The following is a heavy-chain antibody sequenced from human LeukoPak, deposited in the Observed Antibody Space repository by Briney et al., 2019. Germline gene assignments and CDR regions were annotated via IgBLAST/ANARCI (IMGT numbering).Heavy chain of an antibody. CDR2: ISDSGST. CDR3: ARYDYGDCWFDP. Sequence: SETLSLTCTVSGGSMNNYYWSWIRQAPGKELEWIGYISDSGSTNYNPSLRSRVTISVDTSKNQFSLKLSSVTAADTALYYCARYDYGDCWFDPWGQGTLVTVSS. D-gene: IGHD4-17*01. CDR1: GGSMNNYY. J-gene: IGHJ5*02. V-gene: IGHV4-59*01.